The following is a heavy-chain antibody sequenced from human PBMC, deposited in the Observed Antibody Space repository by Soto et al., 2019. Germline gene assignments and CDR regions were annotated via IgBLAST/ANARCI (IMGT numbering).Heavy chain of an antibody. D-gene: IGHD3-16*01. CDR1: GGSIGSFY. J-gene: IGHJ4*02. Sequence: PSETLSLTCTVSGGSIGSFYWSWIRQPPGKGLEWIGYIYYSGSTHDNPSLNSRVSILIDTSKNQFSLQLSSVTAADTGVYYCARTFSLGNCYVFDYWGQGSLVTVSS. CDR2: IYYSGST. V-gene: IGHV4-59*01. CDR3: ARTFSLGNCYVFDY.